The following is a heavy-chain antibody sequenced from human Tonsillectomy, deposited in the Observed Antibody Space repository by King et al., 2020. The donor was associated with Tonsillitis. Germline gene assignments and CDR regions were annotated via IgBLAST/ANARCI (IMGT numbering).Heavy chain of an antibody. J-gene: IGHJ4*02. Sequence: VQLVESGGGVVQPGGSLRLSCAASGFTLSTCGMHWVRQAPGKGLEWVTFIRYDGSNKYYSDSVKGRFTISRDNSKNTLYLQMNSLRAEDTAIYYCAKDETGGYSGYDYGDYFDYWGQGTLVTVSS. V-gene: IGHV3-30*02. D-gene: IGHD5-12*01. CDR1: GFTLSTCG. CDR3: AKDETGGYSGYDYGDYFDY. CDR2: IRYDGSNK.